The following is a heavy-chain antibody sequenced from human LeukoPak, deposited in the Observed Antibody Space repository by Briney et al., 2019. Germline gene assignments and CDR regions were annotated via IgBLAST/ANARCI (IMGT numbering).Heavy chain of an antibody. J-gene: IGHJ5*02. CDR1: GYTFTSYG. Sequence: GASVKVSCKASGYTFTSYGISWVRQAPGQGLEWMGWINPNSGGTNYAQKFQGRVTMTRDTSISTAYMELSRLRSDDTAVYYCARDQYYDFWSGHAYRENNWFDPWGQGTLVTVSS. V-gene: IGHV1-2*02. D-gene: IGHD3-3*01. CDR3: ARDQYYDFWSGHAYRENNWFDP. CDR2: INPNSGGT.